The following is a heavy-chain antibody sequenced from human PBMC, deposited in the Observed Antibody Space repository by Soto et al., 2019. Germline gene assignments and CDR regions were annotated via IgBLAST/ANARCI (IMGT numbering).Heavy chain of an antibody. J-gene: IGHJ6*02. Sequence: ASVKVSCKGSGYTFTSYDINWVRQATGQGLEWMGWMNPNSGNTGYAQKFQGRVTMTRNTSISTAYMELSSLRSEDTAVYYCARVLIGSSSYGMDVWGQGTTVTVSS. CDR2: MNPNSGNT. CDR1: GYTFTSYD. V-gene: IGHV1-8*01. CDR3: ARVLIGSSSYGMDV. D-gene: IGHD6-6*01.